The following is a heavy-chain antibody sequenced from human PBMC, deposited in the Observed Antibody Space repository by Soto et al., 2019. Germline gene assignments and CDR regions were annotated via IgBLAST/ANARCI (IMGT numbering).Heavy chain of an antibody. D-gene: IGHD4-17*01. CDR3: ARHDGDLPYYYYYMDV. CDR2: IYYSGST. Sequence: SETLSLTCTVSGGSISSSSYYWGWIRQPPGKGLEWIGSIYYSGSTYHNPALKSRITISLDTSKNQFSLKLSSVAAADTAVYYCARHDGDLPYYYYYMDVWGKGTTVTVSS. CDR1: GGSISSSSYY. J-gene: IGHJ6*03. V-gene: IGHV4-39*01.